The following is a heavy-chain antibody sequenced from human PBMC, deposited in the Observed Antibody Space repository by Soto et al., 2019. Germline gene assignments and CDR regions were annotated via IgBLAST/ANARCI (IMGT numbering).Heavy chain of an antibody. J-gene: IGHJ4*02. D-gene: IGHD3-10*01. CDR1: CGSLGRWGYF. V-gene: IGHV4-30-4*01. CDR2: IYYSGNT. CDR3: AGSMVRGVITFDY. Sequence: PSQTPFPTSTVSCGSLGRWGYFLGWIRKPPGKGLEWIGYIYYSGNTYYNPSLKSRVTISVDTSKNQFSLKLSSVTAADSAVYYCAGSMVRGVITFDYWGQGTLVTVSS.